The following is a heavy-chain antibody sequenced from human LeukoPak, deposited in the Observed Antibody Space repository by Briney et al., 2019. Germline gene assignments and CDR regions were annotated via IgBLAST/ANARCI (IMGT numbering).Heavy chain of an antibody. V-gene: IGHV3-53*01. J-gene: IGHJ4*02. CDR3: ARVVLAVAGSYFDY. Sequence: GRSLRLSCAASGFTFSSYGMHWVRQAPGKGLEWVSVIYSGGSTYYADSVKGRFTISRDNSKNTLYLQMNSLRAEDTAVYYCARVVLAVAGSYFDYWGQGTLVTVSS. D-gene: IGHD6-19*01. CDR2: IYSGGST. CDR1: GFTFSSYG.